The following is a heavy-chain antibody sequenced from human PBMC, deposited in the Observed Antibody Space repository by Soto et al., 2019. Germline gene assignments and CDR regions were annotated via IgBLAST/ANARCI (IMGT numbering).Heavy chain of an antibody. Sequence: SETLSLTCTVSGGSVRSGSYYWSWIRQPPGKGLEWIGYIYYSGSTNYNPSLKSRVTISVDTSKNQFSLKLSSVTAADTAVYYCAREGYYDSSGYYYVPDAFDIWGQGTMVTVSS. J-gene: IGHJ3*02. D-gene: IGHD3-22*01. CDR1: GGSVRSGSYY. CDR2: IYYSGST. CDR3: AREGYYDSSGYYYVPDAFDI. V-gene: IGHV4-61*01.